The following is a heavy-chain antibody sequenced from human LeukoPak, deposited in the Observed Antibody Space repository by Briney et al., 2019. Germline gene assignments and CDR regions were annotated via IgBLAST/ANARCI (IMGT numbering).Heavy chain of an antibody. CDR1: GYPFTNYW. Sequence: SGESLKISCKGSGYPFTNYWIGWVRQMPGKGLEWMGIIYPGDSDTRYSPSFQGQVTISADKSISTAYLQWSSLKASDTAMYYCARQGYSSSSRFDYWGQGTLVTVSS. CDR2: IYPGDSDT. J-gene: IGHJ4*02. V-gene: IGHV5-51*01. CDR3: ARQGYSSSSRFDY. D-gene: IGHD6-6*01.